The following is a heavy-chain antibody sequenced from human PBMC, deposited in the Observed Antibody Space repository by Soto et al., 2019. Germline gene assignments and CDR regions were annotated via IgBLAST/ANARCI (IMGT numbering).Heavy chain of an antibody. V-gene: IGHV3-30*18. CDR3: AKDQASGQGSFDS. CDR1: GFRFSTYD. Sequence: GGSLRLSCAASGFRFSTYDMSWVRQAPGKGLEWVALISYDGSNQYYADSVKGRFTISRDNSKNTLFLQMNSLRADDTAVYYCAKDQASGQGSFDSWGQGTLVTVSS. J-gene: IGHJ4*02. CDR2: ISYDGSNQ.